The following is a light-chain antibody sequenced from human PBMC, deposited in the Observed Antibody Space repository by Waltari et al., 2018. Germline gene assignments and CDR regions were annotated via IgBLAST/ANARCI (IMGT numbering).Light chain of an antibody. V-gene: IGLV2-23*02. CDR3: CSFTDTSIWV. CDR1: NSYIGNYDL. CDR2: EVT. J-gene: IGLJ3*02. Sequence: QSALTQPASVSGSPGQSITIPCTGPNSYIGNYDLFSWSQQPPGKAPKLLIYEVTQRPSGVSNHFSGSKSGNTASLTISGLQPEDEANYYCCSFTDTSIWVFGGGTKLTVL.